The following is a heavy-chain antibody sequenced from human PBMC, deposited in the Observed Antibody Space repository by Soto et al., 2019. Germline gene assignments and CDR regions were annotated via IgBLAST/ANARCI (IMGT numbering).Heavy chain of an antibody. CDR1: GYTFTSYG. CDR3: ARGALGYCTNGVCYFNWFDP. CDR2: ISAYNGNT. Sequence: ASVKVSCKASGYTFTSYGISWVRQAPGQGLEWMGWISAYNGNTNYAQKLQGRVTMTTDTSTSTAYMELSRLRSDDTAVYYCARGALGYCTNGVCYFNWFDPWGQGTLVTVSS. D-gene: IGHD2-8*01. V-gene: IGHV1-18*01. J-gene: IGHJ5*02.